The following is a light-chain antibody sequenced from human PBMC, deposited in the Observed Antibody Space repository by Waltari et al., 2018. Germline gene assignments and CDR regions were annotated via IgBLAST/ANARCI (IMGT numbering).Light chain of an antibody. CDR1: RSDVGPDNS. CDR3: CSYAGRYTNYV. J-gene: IGLJ1*01. V-gene: IGLV2-11*01. CDR2: DVT. Sequence: QSALTQPRSVSGSPGQSVPIPCPGPRSDVGPDNSVSCYQQRPGKAPKLILYDVTERPSGVPDRFSGSKSDNKASLTISGLQADDEADYYCCSYAGRYTNYVFGSGTKVTVL.